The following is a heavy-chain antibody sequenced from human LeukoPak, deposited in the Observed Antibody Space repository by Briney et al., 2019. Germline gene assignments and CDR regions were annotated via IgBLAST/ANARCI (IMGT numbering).Heavy chain of an antibody. J-gene: IGHJ4*02. CDR2: ISYDGSNK. V-gene: IGHV3-30-3*01. Sequence: GRSLRLSCAASGFTFSSYAMHWVRQAPGKGLEWVAVISYDGSNKYYADSVKGRFTISRDNSKSTLYLQMNSLRAEDTAVYYCARVGFDYWGQGTLVTVSS. CDR3: ARVGFDY. CDR1: GFTFSSYA.